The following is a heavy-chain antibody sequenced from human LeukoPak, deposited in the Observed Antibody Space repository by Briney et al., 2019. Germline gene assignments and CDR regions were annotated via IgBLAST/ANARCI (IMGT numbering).Heavy chain of an antibody. D-gene: IGHD2-15*01. V-gene: IGHV4-59*01. CDR2: IYYSGST. CDR1: GVSISSYY. J-gene: IGHJ3*02. CDR3: ARDREVAATRGTDAFDI. Sequence: SETLSLTCTVSGVSISSYYWSWIRQPPGKGLEWVGHIYYSGSTTYNPSLKSRVTISVDTSKNQFCLKLSSVTAADTAVYYCARDREVAATRGTDAFDIWGQGTMVTVSS.